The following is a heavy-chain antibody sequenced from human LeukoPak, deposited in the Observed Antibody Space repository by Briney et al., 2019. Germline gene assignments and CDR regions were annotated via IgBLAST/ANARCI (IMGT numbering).Heavy chain of an antibody. D-gene: IGHD3-3*01. CDR3: ARYDFWSGYFDY. V-gene: IGHV4-61*02. CDR2: IYTSGTT. J-gene: IGHJ4*02. Sequence: SETLSLTCAISGGSITSGTYYWRWIRQPAGKGLEWIGRIYTSGTTNYSPSLKSRVTISADTSKNQFSLKLNSVTAADTAVYYCARYDFWSGYFDYWGQGTLVTVSS. CDR1: GGSITSGTYY.